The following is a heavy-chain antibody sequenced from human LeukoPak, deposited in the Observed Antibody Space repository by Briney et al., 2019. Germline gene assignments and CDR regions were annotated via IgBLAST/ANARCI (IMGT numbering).Heavy chain of an antibody. Sequence: ETLSLTCTVSGGSISSSSYYWGWVRQAPGKGLEWVSAISGSGGSTYYADSVKGRFTISRDNAKNSLYLQMNSLRAEDTAVYYCARDVGIVGAHYWGQGTLVTVSS. CDR2: ISGSGGST. D-gene: IGHD1-26*01. V-gene: IGHV3-23*01. CDR1: GGSISSSSYY. CDR3: ARDVGIVGAHY. J-gene: IGHJ4*02.